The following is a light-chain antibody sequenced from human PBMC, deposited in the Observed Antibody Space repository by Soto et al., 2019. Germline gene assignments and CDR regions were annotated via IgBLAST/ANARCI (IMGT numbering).Light chain of an antibody. J-gene: IGKJ1*01. CDR1: QSVSNNY. Sequence: EIVLTQSPGTLSLSPGEKATLSCRASQSVSNNYLAWYQQKPGRAPRLLIYGASSRATGIPDRFSGSGSGTDFTLTISRLEPEDSALYYCQQYLSSPTWTFGQGTKVEI. CDR3: QQYLSSPTWT. CDR2: GAS. V-gene: IGKV3-20*01.